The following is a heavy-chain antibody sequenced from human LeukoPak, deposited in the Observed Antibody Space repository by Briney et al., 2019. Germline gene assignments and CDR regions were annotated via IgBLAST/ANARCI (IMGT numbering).Heavy chain of an antibody. Sequence: GGSLRLSCAASGFTFSSYEMNWVRQAPGKGLEWVSYISSSGSTIYFADSVKGRFTISRDNAKNSLYLQMNSLRAEDTAVYYCARDSKLDIVATSTYYYYGMDVWGKGTTVTVSS. J-gene: IGHJ6*04. D-gene: IGHD5-12*01. CDR2: ISSSGSTI. V-gene: IGHV3-48*03. CDR1: GFTFSSYE. CDR3: ARDSKLDIVATSTYYYYGMDV.